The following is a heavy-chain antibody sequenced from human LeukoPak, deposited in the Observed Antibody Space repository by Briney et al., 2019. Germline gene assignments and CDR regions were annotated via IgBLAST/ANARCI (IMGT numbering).Heavy chain of an antibody. CDR2: INPNSGGT. CDR1: GYTFTGYY. V-gene: IGHV1-2*02. Sequence: ASVKVSCKASGYTFTGYYMHWVRQAPGQGLEWMGWINPNSGGTNYAQKFQGRVTMTRDTSISTAYIELSRLRSDDTAVYYCARGGGDIVVVPAAMRPFDYWGQGTLVTVSS. CDR3: ARGGGDIVVVPAAMRPFDY. J-gene: IGHJ4*02. D-gene: IGHD2-2*01.